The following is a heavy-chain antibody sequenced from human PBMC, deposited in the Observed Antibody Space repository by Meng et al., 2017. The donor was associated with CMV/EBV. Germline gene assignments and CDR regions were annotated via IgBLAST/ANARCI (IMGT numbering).Heavy chain of an antibody. D-gene: IGHD3-9*01. CDR3: AREIFYDILTGYFPADAFDI. J-gene: IGHJ3*02. V-gene: IGHV3-48*03. Sequence: GESLKISCAASGFTFSSYEMNWVRQAPGKGLEWVSYISSSGSTIYYADSVKGRFTISRDNAKNSLYLQMNSLRAEDTAVYYCAREIFYDILTGYFPADAFDIWGQGTMVTVSS. CDR2: ISSSGSTI. CDR1: GFTFSSYE.